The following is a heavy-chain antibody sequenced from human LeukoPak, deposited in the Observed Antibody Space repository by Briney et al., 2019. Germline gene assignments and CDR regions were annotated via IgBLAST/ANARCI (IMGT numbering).Heavy chain of an antibody. CDR2: INHSGST. CDR1: GGSFSGYY. Sequence: SETLSLTCADYGGSFSGYYWCWIRQPPGKGLEWIGEINHSGSTNYNPSLKSRVTISVDTSKNQFSLKLSSVTAADTAVYYCARGWEDLYYFDYWGQGTLVTVSS. J-gene: IGHJ4*02. D-gene: IGHD1-26*01. CDR3: ARGWEDLYYFDY. V-gene: IGHV4-34*01.